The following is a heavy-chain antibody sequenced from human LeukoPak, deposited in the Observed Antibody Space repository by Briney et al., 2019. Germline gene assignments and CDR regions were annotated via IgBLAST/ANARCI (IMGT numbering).Heavy chain of an antibody. Sequence: SETLSLTCTVSGGSMSTGGYYWSWIRQHPGEGLEWIGYIYYSGSTYYNPSLKSRLTISVDTSKNQFSLKLSSVTAADTAVYYCARRPVAGTVDYWGQGTLVTVSS. V-gene: IGHV4-31*03. J-gene: IGHJ4*02. CDR1: GGSMSTGGYY. D-gene: IGHD6-19*01. CDR3: ARRPVAGTVDY. CDR2: IYYSGST.